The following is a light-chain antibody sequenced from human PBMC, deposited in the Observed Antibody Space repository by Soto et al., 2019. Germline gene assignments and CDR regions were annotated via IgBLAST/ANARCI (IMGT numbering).Light chain of an antibody. CDR3: CSYAGSSTPLS. CDR2: EVS. CDR1: SSDVGSYNL. Sequence: QSVLTQPASVSGSPGQSITISCTGTSSDVGSYNLVSWYQQHPGKAPKLMIYEVSKRPSGVSNRFSGSKSGNTASLTISGFQAEDEADYYCCSYAGSSTPLSFGTGTKVTVL. J-gene: IGLJ1*01. V-gene: IGLV2-23*02.